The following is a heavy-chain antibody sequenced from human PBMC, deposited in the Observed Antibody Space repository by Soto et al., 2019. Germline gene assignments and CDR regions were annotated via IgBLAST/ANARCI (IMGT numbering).Heavy chain of an antibody. CDR3: ASAYDILTGYYKVSNWFDP. J-gene: IGHJ5*02. V-gene: IGHV4-39*01. D-gene: IGHD3-9*01. CDR2: IYYSGST. CDR1: RGSITSSSYY. Sequence: SETLSLTCAVSRGSITSSSYYWGWIRQPPGKGLEWIGSIYYSGSTYYNPSLKSRVTISVDTSKNQFSLKLSSVTAADTAVYYCASAYDILTGYYKVSNWFDPWGQGTLVTVS.